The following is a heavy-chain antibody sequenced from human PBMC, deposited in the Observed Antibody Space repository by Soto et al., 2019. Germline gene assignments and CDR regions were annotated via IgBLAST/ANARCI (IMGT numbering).Heavy chain of an antibody. J-gene: IGHJ6*02. D-gene: IGHD5-18*01. V-gene: IGHV3-15*01. Sequence: GSLRLSCAASGFTFSNAWMSWVRQAPGKGLEWVGRIKSKTDGGTTDYAAPVKGRFTISRDDSKNTLYLQMNSLKTEDTAVYYCTTRRGYSYGYGYYYYYGMDVWGQGTTVTVSS. CDR2: IKSKTDGGTT. CDR3: TTRRGYSYGYGYYYYYGMDV. CDR1: GFTFSNAW.